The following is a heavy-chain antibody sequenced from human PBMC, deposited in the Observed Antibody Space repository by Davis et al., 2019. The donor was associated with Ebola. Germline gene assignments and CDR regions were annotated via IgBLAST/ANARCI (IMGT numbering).Heavy chain of an antibody. J-gene: IGHJ6*02. Sequence: GESLKISCAASGFTFSSYGMHWVRQAPGKGLEWVAVISYDGSNKYYADSVKGRFTISRDNSKNTLYLQMNSLRAEDTAVYYCAKDRGREQQLVQLAYYYYGMDVWGQGTTVTVSS. CDR3: AKDRGREQQLVQLAYYYYGMDV. D-gene: IGHD6-13*01. V-gene: IGHV3-30*18. CDR1: GFTFSSYG. CDR2: ISYDGSNK.